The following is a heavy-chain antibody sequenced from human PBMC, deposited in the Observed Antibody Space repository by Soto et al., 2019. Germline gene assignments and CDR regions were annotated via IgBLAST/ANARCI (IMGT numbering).Heavy chain of an antibody. CDR1: GFTFSSYA. Sequence: EVQLLESGGGLVQPGGSLRLSCAASGFTFSSYAMNWVRQAPGKGLEWVSDISGSGGSTYYADSVNGRFTISRDNSKNTLYLQMNSLTAEDTDVYYCAKEISGSYEYYFDYWVQGALVTVSS. V-gene: IGHV3-23*01. D-gene: IGHD1-26*01. CDR2: ISGSGGST. CDR3: AKEISGSYEYYFDY. J-gene: IGHJ4*02.